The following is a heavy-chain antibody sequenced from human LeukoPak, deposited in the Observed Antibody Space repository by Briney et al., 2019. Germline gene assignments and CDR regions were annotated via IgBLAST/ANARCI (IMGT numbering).Heavy chain of an antibody. CDR2: ISYDGSNK. Sequence: GGSLRLSCAASGFTFSSYAMHWVRQAPGKGLEWVAVISYDGSNKYYADSVKGRFTISRDNSKNTLYLQMNSLRAEDTAVYYCARAFSGSYLGRDWFDPWGQGTLVTGSS. D-gene: IGHD1-26*01. CDR3: ARAFSGSYLGRDWFDP. CDR1: GFTFSSYA. J-gene: IGHJ5*02. V-gene: IGHV3-30-3*01.